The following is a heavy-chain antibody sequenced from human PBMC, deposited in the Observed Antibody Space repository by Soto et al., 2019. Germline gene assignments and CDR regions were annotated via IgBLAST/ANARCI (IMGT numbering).Heavy chain of an antibody. V-gene: IGHV3-48*01. Sequence: EVQLVESGGGLVQPGGSLRLSCAASGFTFTSYSMNWVRQAPGKGLEWVSYIDSSRTTIYYADSVKGRFTISRDNVKNSLYLQMNSLRAEDTAVYYCARYDYGSNGGAFDIWGQGTRVTISS. CDR1: GFTFTSYS. D-gene: IGHD4-17*01. CDR3: ARYDYGSNGGAFDI. J-gene: IGHJ3*02. CDR2: IDSSRTTI.